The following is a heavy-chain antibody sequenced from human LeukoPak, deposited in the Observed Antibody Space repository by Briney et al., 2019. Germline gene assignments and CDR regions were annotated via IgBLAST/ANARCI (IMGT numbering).Heavy chain of an antibody. D-gene: IGHD3-10*01. J-gene: IGHJ4*01. CDR2: IGNDGRPI. Sequence: GGSLRLSCAASGFTFSGYYMSWIRQTPGKRLEWLSYIGNDGRPIFYADSVQGRFTISRDNAKNLLYLQTDNLTVEDTAVYYCARDLLGPVRGILDLWGQGTLVTVSS. CDR3: ARDLLGPVRGILDL. V-gene: IGHV3-11*01. CDR1: GFTFSGYY.